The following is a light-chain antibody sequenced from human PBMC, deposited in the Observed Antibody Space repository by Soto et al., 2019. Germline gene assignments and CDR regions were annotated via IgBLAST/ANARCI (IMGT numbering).Light chain of an antibody. CDR1: DSDVGGYNF. J-gene: IGLJ1*01. V-gene: IGLV2-14*01. CDR2: GVT. Sequence: QSALTQPASVSGSPGQSITISCTGTDSDVGGYNFVSWYQQHPGKAPKLMIYGVTNRPSGVSNRFSGSKSGNTASLTISGLQAEDDANYYCSSYTGSSTLVFGTGTKVTVL. CDR3: SSYTGSSTLV.